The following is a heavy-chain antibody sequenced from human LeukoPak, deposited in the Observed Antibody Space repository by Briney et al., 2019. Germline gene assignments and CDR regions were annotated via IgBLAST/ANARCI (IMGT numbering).Heavy chain of an antibody. D-gene: IGHD3-16*01. CDR2: IYSGGST. CDR1: GFTVSSNY. J-gene: IGHJ4*02. Sequence: GGYLRLSCASSGFTVSSNYMSWVRHATGKGVEGVSVIYSGGSTYYADSVKGRFTISRHNSKNRLYLQMKSLRAEDTAVYYCASGGRTYDYWGQGTLVTVSS. CDR3: ASGGRTYDY. V-gene: IGHV3-53*04.